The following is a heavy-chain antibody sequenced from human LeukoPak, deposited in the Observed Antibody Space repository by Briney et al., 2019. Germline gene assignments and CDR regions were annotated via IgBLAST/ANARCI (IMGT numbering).Heavy chain of an antibody. J-gene: IGHJ4*02. CDR3: ARGGIQVSGIDEFDY. Sequence: SVKVSCKASGGTFSSYAISWVRQAPGQGLEWMGRIIPILGIANYAQKFQGRVTITADKSTSTAYMELSSLRAEDTAVYYCARGGIQVSGIDEFDYWGQGTLVTVSS. D-gene: IGHD6-19*01. CDR1: GGTFSSYA. CDR2: IIPILGIA. V-gene: IGHV1-69*04.